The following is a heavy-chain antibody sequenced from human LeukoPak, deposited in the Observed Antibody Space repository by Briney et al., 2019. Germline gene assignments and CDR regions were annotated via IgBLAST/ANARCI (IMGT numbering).Heavy chain of an antibody. Sequence: PGGSLRLSCAASGFTFSSYAMSWVRQAPGKGLEWVSAISGSGGSTYYADSVKGRFTISRDNSKNTLYLQMNSLRAEDTAVYYCAKVPSWTVPRMYYFDYWGQGTLVTVSS. CDR3: AKVPSWTVPRMYYFDY. CDR2: ISGSGGST. D-gene: IGHD3/OR15-3a*01. J-gene: IGHJ4*02. V-gene: IGHV3-23*01. CDR1: GFTFSSYA.